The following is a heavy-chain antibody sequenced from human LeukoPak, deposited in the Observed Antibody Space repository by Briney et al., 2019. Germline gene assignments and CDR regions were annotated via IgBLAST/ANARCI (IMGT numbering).Heavy chain of an antibody. V-gene: IGHV1-18*01. CDR2: ISAHNGNT. CDR1: GYTFTSYG. J-gene: IGHJ4*02. Sequence: ASVKVSCKASGYTFTSYGISWVRQAPGQGLEWMGWISAHNGNTNYAQKLQGRVTMTTDTSTSTAYMELRSLRSDDTAVYYCARDEYWVGATSYDYWGQGTLVTVSS. CDR3: ARDEYWVGATSYDY. D-gene: IGHD1-26*01.